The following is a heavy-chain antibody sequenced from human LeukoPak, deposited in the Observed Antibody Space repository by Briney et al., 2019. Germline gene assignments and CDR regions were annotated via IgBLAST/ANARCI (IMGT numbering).Heavy chain of an antibody. Sequence: GGSLRLSCAASGFTFSSYGMHWVRQAPGKGLEWVAFIRYDGSNKYYADSVKGRFTISRDNSKNTLYLQMNSLRAEDTAVYYCARALSYYYGSGSYRNYYYMDVWGKGTTVTVSS. V-gene: IGHV3-30*02. J-gene: IGHJ6*03. CDR1: GFTFSSYG. D-gene: IGHD3-10*01. CDR3: ARALSYYYGSGSYRNYYYMDV. CDR2: IRYDGSNK.